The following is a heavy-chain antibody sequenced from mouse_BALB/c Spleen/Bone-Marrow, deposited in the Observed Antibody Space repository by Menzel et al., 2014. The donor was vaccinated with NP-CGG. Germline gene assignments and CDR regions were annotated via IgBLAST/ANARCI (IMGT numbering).Heavy chain of an antibody. CDR2: IDPANGNT. D-gene: IGHD1-1*01. CDR3: ASYYYGHYFDH. J-gene: IGHJ2*01. Sequence: EVKLMESGAELVKPGASVKLSCTASGFNIKDTYMHWVKQRPEQGLEWIGRIDPANGNTKYDPKFQGKATITADTSSNTAYLQLSSLTSEDTAVYYCASYYYGHYFDHWGQGTTLTVSS. CDR1: GFNIKDTY. V-gene: IGHV14-3*02.